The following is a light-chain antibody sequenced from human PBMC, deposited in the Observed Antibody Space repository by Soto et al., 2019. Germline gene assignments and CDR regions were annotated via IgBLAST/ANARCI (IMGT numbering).Light chain of an antibody. Sequence: IVLTQSPCTLSLSPWERVTLSFMASQSVTTRLAWYQHKPGQAPTLLMSGASNRASGVPVRFSGSGSGTDFTLTISSLEPEDFAVYYCQQRSNWPPVTFGQGTEVDIK. CDR2: GAS. CDR1: QSVTTR. J-gene: IGKJ1*01. CDR3: QQRSNWPPVT. V-gene: IGKV3-11*01.